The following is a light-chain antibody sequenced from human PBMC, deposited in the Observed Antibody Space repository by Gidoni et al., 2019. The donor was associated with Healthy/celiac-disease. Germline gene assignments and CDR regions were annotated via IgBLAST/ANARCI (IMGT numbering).Light chain of an antibody. V-gene: IGKV1-39*01. J-gene: IGKJ1*01. CDR1: QSISSY. CDR3: QQSYSTLWT. CDR2: AAS. Sequence: DIQMNQSPSSLSASVGDRVTITCRASQSISSYLNWYQQKPGKAPKLLIYAASSLQSGVPSRFSVSGSGTDFTLTLSSLHPEDFATYSCQQSYSTLWTYGQGTKVEIK.